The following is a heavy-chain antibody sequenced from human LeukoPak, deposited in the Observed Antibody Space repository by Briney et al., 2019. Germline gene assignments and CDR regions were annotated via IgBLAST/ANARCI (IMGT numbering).Heavy chain of an antibody. D-gene: IGHD3-10*01. CDR2: ISAYNGNT. V-gene: IGHV1-18*01. CDR3: ARDPILLWFGESRNNWFDP. CDR1: GYTFTSYG. J-gene: IGHJ5*02. Sequence: ASVKVSCKASGYTFTSYGISWVRQAPGQGLEWMGWISAYNGNTNYAQKLQGRVTMTTDTSTSTAYMELRSLRSDDTAVYYCARDPILLWFGESRNNWFDPWGQGTLVTVSS.